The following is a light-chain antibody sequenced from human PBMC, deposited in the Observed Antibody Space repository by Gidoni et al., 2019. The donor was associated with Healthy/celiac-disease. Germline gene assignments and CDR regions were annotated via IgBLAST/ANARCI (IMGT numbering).Light chain of an antibody. J-gene: IGKJ5*01. CDR2: AAS. CDR3: QKSYSTPLT. Sequence: DIQMTQSPSSLSASVGDRVTITCRASQSISSYLDWYQQKPGKDPKLLIYAASSLQSGVPSRFSGSGSGTDFTLTISSLQPEDFATYYCQKSYSTPLTFGQGTRLEIK. V-gene: IGKV1-39*01. CDR1: QSISSY.